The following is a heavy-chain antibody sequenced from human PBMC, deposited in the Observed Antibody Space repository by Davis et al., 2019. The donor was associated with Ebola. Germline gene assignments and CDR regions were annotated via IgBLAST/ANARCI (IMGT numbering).Heavy chain of an antibody. CDR2: INHRGST. V-gene: IGHV4-34*01. J-gene: IGHJ4*02. CDR1: VGSFSGYY. Sequence: MPGGSLRLSCAVYVGSFSGYYWSWIRQPPGKGLEWVGEINHRGSTNCNPSLKSRVTILVDTSKNQFSLKLSSVTAADTAVYYCARSSTSAWRTMGYWGQGTLVTVSS. CDR3: ARSSTSAWRTMGY. D-gene: IGHD3-10*01.